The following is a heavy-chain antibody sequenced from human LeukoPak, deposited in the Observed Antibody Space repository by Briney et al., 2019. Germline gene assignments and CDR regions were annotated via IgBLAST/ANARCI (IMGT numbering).Heavy chain of an antibody. CDR1: GYTFTSYA. Sequence: ASVKVSCKASGYTFTSYAMHWVRQAPGQGLEWMGWISAYNGNTNYAQKLQGRVTMTTDTSTSTAYMELRSLRSDDTAVYYCARFNWKQLDYWGQGTLVTVSS. J-gene: IGHJ4*02. D-gene: IGHD1-1*01. CDR2: ISAYNGNT. V-gene: IGHV1-18*01. CDR3: ARFNWKQLDY.